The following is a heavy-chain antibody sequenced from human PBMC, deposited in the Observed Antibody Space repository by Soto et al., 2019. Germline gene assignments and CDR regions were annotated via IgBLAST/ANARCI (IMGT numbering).Heavy chain of an antibody. J-gene: IGHJ4*02. D-gene: IGHD1-1*01. CDR3: ARGRYGDY. CDR2: ISAHNGNT. Sequence: QVHLVQSGAEVKKPGASVKVSCKGSGYTFTSYGITWVRQAPGQGLEWMGWISAHNGNTDYAQKLQGRVTVTRDTCTSTAYMELRSLRSDDTAVYYCARGRYGDYWGQEALVTVSS. V-gene: IGHV1-18*01. CDR1: GYTFTSYG.